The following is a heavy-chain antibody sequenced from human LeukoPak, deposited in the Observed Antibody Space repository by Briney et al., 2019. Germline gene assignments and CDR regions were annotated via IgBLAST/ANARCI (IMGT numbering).Heavy chain of an antibody. J-gene: IGHJ3*01. Sequence: GGSLRLSCATSEFTFSRYSMYWVRQAPGKGLECVANINQDGSEKYYVDSVKGRFTISRDNARNSLYLQMNSLRAEDTAVYYCAGGSSGLWGQGTMVTVSS. CDR3: AGGSSGL. D-gene: IGHD3-22*01. CDR2: INQDGSEK. CDR1: EFTFSRYS. V-gene: IGHV3-7*01.